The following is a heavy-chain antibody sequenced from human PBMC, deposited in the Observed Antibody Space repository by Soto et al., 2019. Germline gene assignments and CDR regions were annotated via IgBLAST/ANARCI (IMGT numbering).Heavy chain of an antibody. V-gene: IGHV4-30-2*01. Sequence: QLQLQESGSGLVKPSQTLSLTCAVSGGSISSGGYSWSWIRQPPGKGLEWIGYIYHSGSTYYNPSLKSRVTISVDRSKNQFSLKLSSVTAADTAVYYCASAPELPPRRNAFDIWGQGTMVTVSS. CDR1: GGSISSGGYS. D-gene: IGHD2-2*01. CDR3: ASAPELPPRRNAFDI. CDR2: IYHSGST. J-gene: IGHJ3*02.